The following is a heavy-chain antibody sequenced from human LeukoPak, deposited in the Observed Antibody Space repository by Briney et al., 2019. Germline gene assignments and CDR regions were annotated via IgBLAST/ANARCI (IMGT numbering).Heavy chain of an antibody. V-gene: IGHV3-48*04. CDR1: GFTFSSYG. J-gene: IGHJ4*02. D-gene: IGHD2-15*01. CDR2: ISSSGSTI. CDR3: ARVSYRSGGSCYFDY. Sequence: GGSLRLSCAASGFTFSSYGMHWVRQAPGKGLEWVSYISSSGSTIYYADSVKGRFTISRDNAKNSLYLQMNSLRAEDTAVYYCARVSYRSGGSCYFDYWGQGTLVTVSS.